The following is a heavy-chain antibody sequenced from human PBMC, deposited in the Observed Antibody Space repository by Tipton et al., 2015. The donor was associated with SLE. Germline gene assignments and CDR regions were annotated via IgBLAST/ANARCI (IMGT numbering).Heavy chain of an antibody. D-gene: IGHD2-15*01. CDR2: IHYSGSA. CDR1: GASITRENYY. Sequence: TLSLTCTVSGASITRENYYWGWIRQPPGKGLEWIGSIHYSGSAYYTTSLKSRVTISVDTSKNDFSLKVTSVTAPDTAVYYCARHSGYCSGGTCSFNWFDPWGQGILVTVSS. V-gene: IGHV4-39*02. J-gene: IGHJ5*02. CDR3: ARHSGYCSGGTCSFNWFDP.